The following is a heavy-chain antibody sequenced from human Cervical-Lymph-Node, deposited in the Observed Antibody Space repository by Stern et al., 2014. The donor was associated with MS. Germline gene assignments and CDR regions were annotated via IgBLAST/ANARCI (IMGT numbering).Heavy chain of an antibody. CDR2: ISTSSRTI. CDR3: ATARSSSAVDAFDI. J-gene: IGHJ3*02. Sequence: VQLVESGGGLAQPGGSLRLTCAASGSTFSRYSMNWVRQAPGKGLQCVSYISTSSRTIYYADSVKGRFTISRDNAKNSLYLLMNSLRAEDTAVYYCATARSSSAVDAFDIWGQGTMVTVSS. V-gene: IGHV3-48*01. D-gene: IGHD6-19*01. CDR1: GSTFSRYS.